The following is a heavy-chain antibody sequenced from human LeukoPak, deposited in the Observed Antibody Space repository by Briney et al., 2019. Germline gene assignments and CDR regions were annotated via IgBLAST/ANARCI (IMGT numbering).Heavy chain of an antibody. Sequence: PGGSLRLSCAASGFTFSSYGMHWVRQAPGKGLEWVAVIWYDGSNRYYADSVKGRFTISRDNSKNTLYLQMNSLRAEDTAVYYCARENYYDSSTYFDYWGQGTLVTVSS. J-gene: IGHJ4*02. D-gene: IGHD3-22*01. CDR3: ARENYYDSSTYFDY. CDR1: GFTFSSYG. CDR2: IWYDGSNR. V-gene: IGHV3-33*01.